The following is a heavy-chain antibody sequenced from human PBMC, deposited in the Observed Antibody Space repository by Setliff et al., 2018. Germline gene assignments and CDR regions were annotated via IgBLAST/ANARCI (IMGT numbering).Heavy chain of an antibody. CDR1: GYTFTSYG. Sequence: ASVKVSCKASGYTFTSYGFSWVRQAPGQGLEWMGWISVYNGKTKYAQKFQGRVTITRDTSASTAYMELSSLRSEDTAVYYCARDPAYYDSDFQHWGQGTLVTVSS. D-gene: IGHD3-22*01. CDR3: ARDPAYYDSDFQH. CDR2: ISVYNGKT. V-gene: IGHV1-18*01. J-gene: IGHJ1*01.